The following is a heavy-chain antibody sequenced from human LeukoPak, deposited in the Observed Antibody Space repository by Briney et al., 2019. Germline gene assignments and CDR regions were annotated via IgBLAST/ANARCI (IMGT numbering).Heavy chain of an antibody. V-gene: IGHV1-69*05. J-gene: IGHJ4*02. CDR2: IIPIFGTA. Sequence: SVKVSCKASGGTFSSYAISLVRQAPGQGLEWMGRIIPIFGTANYAQKFQGRVTITTDESTSTAYMELSSLRSEDTAVYYCASTPPDGYNRYYFDYWGQGTLVTVSS. D-gene: IGHD5-24*01. CDR1: GGTFSSYA. CDR3: ASTPPDGYNRYYFDY.